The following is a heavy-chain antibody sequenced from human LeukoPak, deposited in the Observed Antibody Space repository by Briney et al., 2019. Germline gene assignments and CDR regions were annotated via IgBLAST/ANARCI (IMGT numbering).Heavy chain of an antibody. D-gene: IGHD2-8*01. J-gene: IGHJ4*02. CDR3: AKDTSIGKYCTSGVCSPFDY. CDR1: GVTFSSYA. V-gene: IGHV3-23*01. CDR2: ISDSGDYA. Sequence: GGSLRLSCAGSGVTFSSYATSWVRQAPGKGLEWVSAISDSGDYAYYADSVKGRCTFPRDNSKNTLYLHVNTLRAEATAVYYCAKDTSIGKYCTSGVCSPFDYWGQGTLVTVSS.